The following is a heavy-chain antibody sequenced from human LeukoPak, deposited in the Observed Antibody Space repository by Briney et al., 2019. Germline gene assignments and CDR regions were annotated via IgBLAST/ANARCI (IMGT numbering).Heavy chain of an antibody. CDR1: GFIFSNYW. D-gene: IGHD3-10*01. V-gene: IGHV3-7*04. CDR2: IKQDGSEK. J-gene: IGHJ4*02. CDR3: ARDRSYYNYFEY. Sequence: PGGSLRLSCAASGFIFSNYWMSWVRQAPGKGLEWVANIKQDGSEKYHVDSVKGRFTISRDNAKNSLYLQMNGLGAEDTAIYYCARDRSYYNYFEYWGQGILVTVSS.